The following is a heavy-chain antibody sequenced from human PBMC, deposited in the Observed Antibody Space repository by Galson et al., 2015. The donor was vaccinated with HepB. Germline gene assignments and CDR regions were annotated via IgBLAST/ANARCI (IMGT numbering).Heavy chain of an antibody. Sequence: SVKVSCKASGYTFSSYAISWVRQAPGQGLEWMGGIIPIFGTANYAEKFQGRVTMTRNTSISTAYMELSSLRSEDTAMYYCARGQGRRASAGRRFDYWGQGTLVTVSS. V-gene: IGHV1-69*05. D-gene: IGHD6-13*01. CDR2: IIPIFGTA. CDR1: GYTFSSYA. CDR3: ARGQGRRASAGRRFDY. J-gene: IGHJ4*02.